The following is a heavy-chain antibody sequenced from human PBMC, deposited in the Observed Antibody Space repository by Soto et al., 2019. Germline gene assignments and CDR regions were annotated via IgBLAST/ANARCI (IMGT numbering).Heavy chain of an antibody. D-gene: IGHD5-12*01. CDR3: AGEKFGYGGSVYYGYFDS. CDR2: INAGNGNT. CDR1: GYTFTSYA. J-gene: IGHJ4*02. Sequence: ASVKVSCKASGYTFTSYAMHWVRQAPGQRLEWMGWINAGNGNTKYSQKFQGRVTITRDTSASTAYMELSSLRSEDTAVYYCAGEKFGYGGSVYYGYFDSGGREPWSPSPQ. V-gene: IGHV1-3*01.